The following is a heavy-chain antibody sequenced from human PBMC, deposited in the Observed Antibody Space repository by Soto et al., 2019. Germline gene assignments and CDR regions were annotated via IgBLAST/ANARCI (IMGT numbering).Heavy chain of an antibody. D-gene: IGHD3-3*01. CDR2: IWYDGSNK. CDR1: GFSFSSYG. CDR3: ATAFPGDYDFWSGTRGYYYYGMDV. Sequence: GGSVRLSCAASGFSFSSYGMHWVRQAPGKGLEWVAVIWYDGSNKYYADSVKGRFTISRDNSKNTLYLQMNSLRAEDTAVYYCATAFPGDYDFWSGTRGYYYYGMDVWGQGTTVTVSS. J-gene: IGHJ6*02. V-gene: IGHV3-33*01.